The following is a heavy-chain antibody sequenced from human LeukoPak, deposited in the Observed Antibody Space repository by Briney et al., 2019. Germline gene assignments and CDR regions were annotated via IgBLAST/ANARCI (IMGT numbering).Heavy chain of an antibody. Sequence: GGSLRLSCAPSVFTLMSYAMSWVPQAPGKGLEWVSGFCGSGGSTYYAHSVKGRFTISRDNSKNTLYLQMNSVRAEDSAVYYCAKSPCCSGDWNFDYEGQGHLVLVSS. D-gene: IGHD2-21*02. V-gene: IGHV3-23*01. J-gene: IGHJ4*02. CDR2: FCGSGGST. CDR1: VFTLMSYA. CDR3: AKSPCCSGDWNFDY.